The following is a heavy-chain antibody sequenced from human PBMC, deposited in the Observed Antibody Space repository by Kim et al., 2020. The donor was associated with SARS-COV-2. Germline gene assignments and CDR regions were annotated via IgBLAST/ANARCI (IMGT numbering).Heavy chain of an antibody. CDR3: ARIYDSSGYQLDY. D-gene: IGHD3-22*01. J-gene: IGHJ4*02. V-gene: IGHV1-46*01. Sequence: YPQQLQGRVTFTRETSTCTVYMELGILRSEDTAVYYCARIYDSSGYQLDYWGQGTLVTVSS.